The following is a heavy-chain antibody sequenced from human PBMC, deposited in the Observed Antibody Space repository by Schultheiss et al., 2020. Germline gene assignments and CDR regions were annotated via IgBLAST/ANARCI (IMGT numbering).Heavy chain of an antibody. CDR2: ISYDGSNK. Sequence: SCAASGFTFSSYGMHWVRQAPGKGLEWVAVISYDGSNKYYADSVKGRFTISRDNSKNTLYLQMNSLRAEDTAVYYCAKDLRESGYVRWRRDYYYYGMDVWGQGTTVTVSS. CDR1: GFTFSSYG. D-gene: IGHD5-12*01. J-gene: IGHJ6*02. CDR3: AKDLRESGYVRWRRDYYYYGMDV. V-gene: IGHV3-30*18.